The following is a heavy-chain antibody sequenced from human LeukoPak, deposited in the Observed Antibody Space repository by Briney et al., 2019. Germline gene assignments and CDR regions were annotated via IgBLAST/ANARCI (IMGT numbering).Heavy chain of an antibody. CDR3: ARTAYYYDSSGYDDAFDI. CDR1: GFTFSSYG. V-gene: IGHV3-48*04. CDR2: ISSRGTIT. D-gene: IGHD3-22*01. J-gene: IGHJ3*02. Sequence: HPGRSLRLSCAASGFTFSSYGMHWVRQAPGKGLEWVSHISSRGTITYYADSVKGRFTISRDNAKNSLCLQMNSLRAEDTAVYYCARTAYYYDSSGYDDAFDIWGQGTMVTVSS.